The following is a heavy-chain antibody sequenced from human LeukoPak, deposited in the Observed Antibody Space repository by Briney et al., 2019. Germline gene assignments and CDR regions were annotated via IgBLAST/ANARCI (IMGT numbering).Heavy chain of an antibody. CDR1: GFTFSSYS. CDR3: ARSTLYYYGSGSYDY. V-gene: IGHV3-21*01. CDR2: ISSSSSYI. J-gene: IGHJ4*02. Sequence: GGSLRLSCAASGFTFSSYSMNWVRQAPGKGLEWVSSISSSSSYIYYADSVKGRFTISRDNAKNSLFLQMNSLRAEDTAVYYCARSTLYYYGSGSYDYWGQGTLVTVSS. D-gene: IGHD3-10*01.